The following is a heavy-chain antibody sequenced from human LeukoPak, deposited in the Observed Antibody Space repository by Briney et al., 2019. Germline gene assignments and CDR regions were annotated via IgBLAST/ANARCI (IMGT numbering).Heavy chain of an antibody. CDR2: INSDGSAT. J-gene: IGHJ6*02. CDR3: ASYGRNNDGLDV. CDR1: GFTLSNYW. Sequence: AGGSLRLSCAASGFTLSNYWMHWVRQAPGKGLVWVSRINSDGSATDYADSVKGRFTISRDNAKNTLYLQLNSLRAEDTAMYYCASYGRNNDGLDVWGHGTPVTVSS. D-gene: IGHD3-10*01. V-gene: IGHV3-74*01.